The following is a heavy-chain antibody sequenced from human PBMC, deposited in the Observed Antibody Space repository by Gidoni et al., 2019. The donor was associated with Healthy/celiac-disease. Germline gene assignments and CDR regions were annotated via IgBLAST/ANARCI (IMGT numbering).Heavy chain of an antibody. V-gene: IGHV5-51*01. D-gene: IGHD2-15*01. CDR1: GYSFTSYW. J-gene: IGHJ3*02. CDR3: ARRRGCSGGSCYWDHDAFDI. Sequence: EVQLVQSGAEVKKPGESRKISCKGSGYSFTSYWIGGVRQMPGKGLEWMGIIYPGDSDTRYRPSFQGQVTISADKSISTAYLQWSSLKASDTAMYYCARRRGCSGGSCYWDHDAFDIWGQGTMVTVSS. CDR2: IYPGDSDT.